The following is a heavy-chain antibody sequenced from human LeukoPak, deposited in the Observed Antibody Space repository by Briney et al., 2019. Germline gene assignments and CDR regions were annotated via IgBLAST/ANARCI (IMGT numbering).Heavy chain of an antibody. CDR2: ISWNAEIT. CDR3: ATALLGSGPIDDAFDL. D-gene: IGHD3-10*01. Sequence: GGSLRLSCVASGVTLDEFAMHWVRQAPRKGLEWVSGISWNAEITHYADSVKGRFTISRDNAKNSLYLQMESLRPDDTALYYCATALLGSGPIDDAFDLWGQGTMVTVSS. CDR1: GVTLDEFA. J-gene: IGHJ3*01. V-gene: IGHV3-9*01.